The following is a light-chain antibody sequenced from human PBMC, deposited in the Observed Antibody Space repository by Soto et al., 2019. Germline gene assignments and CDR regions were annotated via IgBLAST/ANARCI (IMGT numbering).Light chain of an antibody. Sequence: EIVLTQSPATLSLSPGERATLSCRASQSVSSYLAWYQQKPGQAPRLLIYDASNRATGIPARFSGSGSGTDFTLTISSLEPEDFAVYYCQQHDGTFGSGTKVDIK. CDR3: QQHDGT. J-gene: IGKJ3*01. CDR2: DAS. CDR1: QSVSSY. V-gene: IGKV3-11*01.